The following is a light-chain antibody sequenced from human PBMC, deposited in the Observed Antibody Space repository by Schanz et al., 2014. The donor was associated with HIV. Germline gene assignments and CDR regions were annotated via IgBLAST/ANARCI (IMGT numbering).Light chain of an antibody. CDR1: SSNIGAGYD. J-gene: IGLJ3*02. Sequence: QSVLTQPPSVSGAPGQRVTMSCTGSSSNIGAGYDVHWYQQVPGTAPKLLIYDNNKRPSGIPDRFSGSKSGTSATLGITGLQIGDEADYYCGTWDSSLRAVVFGGGTKLTVL. V-gene: IGLV1-51*01. CDR3: GTWDSSLRAVV. CDR2: DNN.